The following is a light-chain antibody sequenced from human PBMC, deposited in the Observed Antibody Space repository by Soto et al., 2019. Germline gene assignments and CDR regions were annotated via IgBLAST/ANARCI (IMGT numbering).Light chain of an antibody. CDR2: AAS. CDR3: QQSDNTPRT. J-gene: IGKJ2*01. CDR1: QSISRY. Sequence: DIQMTQSPSSLSASVVDRVTIICRASQSISRYLNWYQQKPGKAPRLLIYAASTLQSGVPSRFSGSGAGTEYILTSSNLQPAESATYSCQQSDNTPRTFGQGTKLESK. V-gene: IGKV1-39*01.